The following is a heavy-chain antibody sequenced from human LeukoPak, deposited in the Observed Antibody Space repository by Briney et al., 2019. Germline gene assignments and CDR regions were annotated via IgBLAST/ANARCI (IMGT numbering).Heavy chain of an antibody. V-gene: IGHV4-61*02. Sequence: SETLSLTCTVSGGSISSGSYYWSWIRQPAGKGLEWIGRIYTSGSTNYNPSLKSRVTISVDTSKNQFSLKLSSVTAADTAVYYCARAPYYYGSGSYYPFDYWGQGTLVTVSS. CDR2: IYTSGST. J-gene: IGHJ4*02. D-gene: IGHD3-10*01. CDR3: ARAPYYYGSGSYYPFDY. CDR1: GGSISSGSYY.